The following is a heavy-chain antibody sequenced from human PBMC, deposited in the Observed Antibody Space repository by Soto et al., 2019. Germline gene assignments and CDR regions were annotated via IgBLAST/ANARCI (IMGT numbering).Heavy chain of an antibody. V-gene: IGHV4-34*01. J-gene: IGHJ5*02. Sequence: SQTLCLTCAVVGGSFSGHDWSRIRQPPGKGLEWIGEINHSGSTNYNPSLKSRVTISVDTSKNQFSLKLSSVTAADTAVYYCARGIVVVTAAMRGWFDTWGQGTLVTVSS. CDR3: ARGIVVVTAAMRGWFDT. CDR2: INHSGST. CDR1: GGSFSGHD. D-gene: IGHD2-2*01.